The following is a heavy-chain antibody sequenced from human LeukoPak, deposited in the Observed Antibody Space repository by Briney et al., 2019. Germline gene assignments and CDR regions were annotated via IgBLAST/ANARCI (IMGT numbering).Heavy chain of an antibody. CDR3: AKGGGGNYYYYFDY. V-gene: IGHV3-7*01. CDR2: IKQDGSEK. J-gene: IGHJ4*02. CDR1: GFTFSSYW. D-gene: IGHD1-26*01. Sequence: PGGSLRLSCAASGFTFSSYWMSWVRQAPGKGLEWVANIKQDGSEKYYVDSVKGRFTISRDNAKNSLYLQMNSLRAEDTAVYYCAKGGGGNYYYYFDYWGQGTLVTVSS.